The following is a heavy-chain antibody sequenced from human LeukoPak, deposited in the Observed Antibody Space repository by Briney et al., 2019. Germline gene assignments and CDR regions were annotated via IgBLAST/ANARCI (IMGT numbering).Heavy chain of an antibody. CDR1: GYTFTGYY. J-gene: IGHJ5*02. D-gene: IGHD2-2*01. V-gene: IGHV1-2*02. Sequence: SVKVSCKASGYTFTGYYMHWVRQAPGQGLEWMGWINPNSGGTNYAQKFQGRVTMTRDTSISTAYMELSRLRSDDTAVYYCARGKGYCSSTSCSHIWFDPWGQGTLVTVSS. CDR3: ARGKGYCSSTSCSHIWFDP. CDR2: INPNSGGT.